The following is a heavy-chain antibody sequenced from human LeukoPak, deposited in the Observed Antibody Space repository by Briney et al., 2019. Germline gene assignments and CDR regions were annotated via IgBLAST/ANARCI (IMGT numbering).Heavy chain of an antibody. V-gene: IGHV4-61*05. J-gene: IGHJ4*02. CDR3: ARASGGDGSGSL. D-gene: IGHD3-10*01. CDR1: GGSISSRSYY. Sequence: PSETLSLTCTVSGGSISSRSYYWGWIRQPPGKGLEWIGYIYCSGSPDYNPSLKSRVTISVDTSKNQFSLNLSSVNAADTAMYYCARASGGDGSGSLWGQGTLVTVSS. CDR2: IYCSGSP.